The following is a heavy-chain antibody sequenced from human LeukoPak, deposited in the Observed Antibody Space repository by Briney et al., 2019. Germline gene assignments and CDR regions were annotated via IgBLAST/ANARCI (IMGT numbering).Heavy chain of an antibody. V-gene: IGHV1-69*05. CDR1: GGTFSSYA. D-gene: IGHD2-15*01. J-gene: IGHJ4*02. Sequence: GASVKVSCKASGGTFSSYAISWVRQAPGQGLEWTGGIIPIFGTANYAQKFQGRVTITRNTSISTAYMELSSLRSDDTAVYYCARDFCSGGSCYSIGYYDSSGYFDYWGQGTLVTVSS. CDR2: IIPIFGTA. CDR3: ARDFCSGGSCYSIGYYDSSGYFDY.